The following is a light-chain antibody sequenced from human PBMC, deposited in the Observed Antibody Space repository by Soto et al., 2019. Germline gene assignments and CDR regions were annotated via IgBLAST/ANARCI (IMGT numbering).Light chain of an antibody. J-gene: IGKJ1*01. CDR2: KAS. Sequence: DIQMTQSPSTLCASVGDRVTITCRASQSISSWLAWYQQKPGKAPKLLIYKASSLESGVPSRFSGSGSGTEFTLTISSLQPDDFATYYCQQYNSYSTFGQGTKVEIK. CDR1: QSISSW. V-gene: IGKV1-5*03. CDR3: QQYNSYST.